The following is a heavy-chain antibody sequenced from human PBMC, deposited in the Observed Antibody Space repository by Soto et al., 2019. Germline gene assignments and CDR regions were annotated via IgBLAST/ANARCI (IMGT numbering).Heavy chain of an antibody. J-gene: IGHJ4*02. V-gene: IGHV3-11*06. D-gene: IGHD1-1*01. CDR3: SNIPNGNLDC. CDR2: ISSGGDYT. Sequence: PGGSLRLSCAASGFPFTNSFMIWMRQAPGKGLEWVSFISSGGDYTNYADSVRGRFTVFRDNAKNSLHLQMNSLRAEDTAIYYFSNIPNGNLDCWGQGTLVTVSS. CDR1: GFPFTNSF.